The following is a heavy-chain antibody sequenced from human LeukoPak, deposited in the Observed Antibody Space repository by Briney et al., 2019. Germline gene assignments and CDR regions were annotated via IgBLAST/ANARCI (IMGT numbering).Heavy chain of an antibody. V-gene: IGHV4-39*01. CDR3: ARPYSSGVKDAFDI. J-gene: IGHJ3*02. CDR2: VYYSGST. CDR1: GGSISSSGYY. Sequence: SETLSLTCTVSGGSISSSGYYWGWIRQPPGKGLEWIGSVYYSGSTYYNPSLKSRVTISVDTSKNQFSLKLSSVTAADTVVYYCARPYSSGVKDAFDIWGQGTMVTVSS. D-gene: IGHD6-19*01.